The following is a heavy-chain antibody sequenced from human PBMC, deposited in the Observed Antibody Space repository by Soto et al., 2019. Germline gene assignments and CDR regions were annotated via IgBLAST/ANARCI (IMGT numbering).Heavy chain of an antibody. D-gene: IGHD5-12*01. CDR1: GCSIGSYY. CDR3: ARAYGGYADY. Sequence: PSETLSLTRTVSGCSIGSYYWSWIRQPPGKGLEWIGYIYYSGSTNYNPPLKSRVTISVDTSKNQFSLKLSSVTAADTAVYYCARAYGGYADYWGQGALVTVSS. V-gene: IGHV4-59*01. CDR2: IYYSGST. J-gene: IGHJ4*02.